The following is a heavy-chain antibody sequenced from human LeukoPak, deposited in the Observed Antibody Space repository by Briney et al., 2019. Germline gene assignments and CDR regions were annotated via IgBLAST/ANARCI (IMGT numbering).Heavy chain of an antibody. V-gene: IGHV1-2*02. CDR2: VNPNSGDT. Sequence: GASVKVSCKASGYTFTGYYLHWVRQAPGQGLEWMGCVNPNSGDTNYAQKFQGRVTMTRDTSISTAYMELNRLNSDDTAVYYCARSVTLKLVDQNGEAYPFDIWGQGTMVTVSS. D-gene: IGHD3-22*01. CDR3: ARSVTLKLVDQNGEAYPFDI. J-gene: IGHJ3*02. CDR1: GYTFTGYY.